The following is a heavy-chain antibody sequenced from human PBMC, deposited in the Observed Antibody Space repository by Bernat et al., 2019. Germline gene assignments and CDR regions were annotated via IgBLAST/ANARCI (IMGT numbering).Heavy chain of an antibody. Sequence: QVQLVQSGAEVKKPGASVKVSCKASGYTFTSYYMHWVRQAPGQGLEWMGIINPSGGSTSYSQKFQGRVTMTRDTSTSTVYMGLSSLRSEDTAVYYCASAKNKMLAFYYYYGMDVWGQGTTVTVSS. CDR3: ASAKNKMLAFYYYYGMDV. CDR1: GYTFTSYY. D-gene: IGHD2-8*01. J-gene: IGHJ6*02. CDR2: INPSGGST. V-gene: IGHV1-46*01.